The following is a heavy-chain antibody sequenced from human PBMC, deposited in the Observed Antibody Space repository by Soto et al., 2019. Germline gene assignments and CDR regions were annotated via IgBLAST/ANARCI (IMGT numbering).Heavy chain of an antibody. CDR2: MYYSGST. J-gene: IGHJ5*02. CDR1: GGSISSSDFY. V-gene: IGHV4-39*01. CDR3: AVVDSTGNWFDP. D-gene: IGHD6-25*01. Sequence: QLQLQESGPGLVEPSETLSLTCTVSGGSISSSDFYWGWLRQTPGKGLEFIGSMYYSGSTYYNPSLKSRLTISVDTSRNQFTLKLISVAAADTAVYYCAVVDSTGNWFDPWGEGALVTVSS.